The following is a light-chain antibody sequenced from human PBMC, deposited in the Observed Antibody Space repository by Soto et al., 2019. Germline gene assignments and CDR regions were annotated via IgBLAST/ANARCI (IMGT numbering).Light chain of an antibody. V-gene: IGKV1-39*01. CDR3: QQTYSSPET. J-gene: IGKJ1*01. Sequence: DIQMTQSPSSLSASVGDRVTITCRASQSISNYLNWYQHKPGKAPNLLIYAASTLHSGVPSRFSGSESGTHFTLTISSLQPEDFATYYCQQTYSSPETFAQGTKVEI. CDR1: QSISNY. CDR2: AAS.